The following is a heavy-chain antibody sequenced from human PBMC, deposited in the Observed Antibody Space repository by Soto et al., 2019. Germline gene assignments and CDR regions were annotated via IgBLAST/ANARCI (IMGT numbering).Heavy chain of an antibody. Sequence: EVQLVESGGGLVQPGGSLRLSCAASGFTFSSYWMSWVRQAPGKGLEWVANIKQDGSVKYYVDSVKGRFTISRDNAKNSLYLQMNSLRAEDTAVYYCAFSVVPAATGLDYWGQGTLVTVSS. CDR1: GFTFSSYW. D-gene: IGHD2-2*01. J-gene: IGHJ4*02. CDR3: AFSVVPAATGLDY. CDR2: IKQDGSVK. V-gene: IGHV3-7*01.